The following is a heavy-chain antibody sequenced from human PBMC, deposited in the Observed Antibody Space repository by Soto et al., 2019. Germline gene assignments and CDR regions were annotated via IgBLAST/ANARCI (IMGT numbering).Heavy chain of an antibody. CDR1: GFTFSSYA. D-gene: IGHD3-22*01. CDR3: AKEGGGNYYDSSGYYYYFDY. V-gene: IGHV3-23*01. J-gene: IGHJ4*02. Sequence: GESLKISCAASGFTFSSYAMSWVRQAPGKGLEWVSAISGSGGSTYYADSVKGRFTISRDNSKNTLYLQMNSLRAEDTAVYYCAKEGGGNYYDSSGYYYYFDYWGQGTLVTVSS. CDR2: ISGSGGST.